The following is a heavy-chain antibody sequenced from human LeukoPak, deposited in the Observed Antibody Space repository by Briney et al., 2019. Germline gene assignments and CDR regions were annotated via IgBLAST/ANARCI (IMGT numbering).Heavy chain of an antibody. CDR3: ARDYYDSSGYSYYFDY. CDR2: IYTSEST. V-gene: IGHV4-61*02. Sequence: SETLSLTCTVSGGSISSGSYYWSWIRPPAGKALEWIGRIYTSESTNCNPSLKSRVTISVDTSKNQFSLKLSSVTAANTAVYYCARDYYDSSGYSYYFDYWGQGTLVTVSS. CDR1: GGSISSGSYY. J-gene: IGHJ4*02. D-gene: IGHD3-22*01.